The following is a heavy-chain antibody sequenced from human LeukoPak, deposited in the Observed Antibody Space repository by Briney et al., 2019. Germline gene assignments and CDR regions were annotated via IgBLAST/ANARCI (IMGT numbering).Heavy chain of an antibody. Sequence: GGSLRLSCAASGFTFSSHGMSWVRQAPGKGLEWVSAISVSGGNTNYEDSVKGRFTISRDNSKNTLYLQMNSLRAEDTAVYYCARRTGYPNWFDPWGQGTLVTVSS. CDR3: ARRTGYPNWFDP. J-gene: IGHJ5*02. CDR2: ISVSGGNT. D-gene: IGHD3/OR15-3a*01. V-gene: IGHV3-23*01. CDR1: GFTFSSHG.